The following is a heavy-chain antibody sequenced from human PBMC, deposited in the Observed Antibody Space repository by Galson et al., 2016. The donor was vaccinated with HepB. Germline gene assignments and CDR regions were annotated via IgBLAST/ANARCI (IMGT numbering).Heavy chain of an antibody. CDR2: FDPEDGAT. D-gene: IGHD3-10*01. V-gene: IGHV1-24*01. CDR3: ATVARGYYFGSGSYLFDY. J-gene: IGHJ4*02. CDR1: GYILTELS. Sequence: SVKVSCKVSGYILTELSMHWVRQAPGKGLEWMGGFDPEDGATIYSQKFQGRVTMTEDTSTDTSNMELSSLRSEDTAIYYCATVARGYYFGSGSYLFDYWGQGTLVTVSP.